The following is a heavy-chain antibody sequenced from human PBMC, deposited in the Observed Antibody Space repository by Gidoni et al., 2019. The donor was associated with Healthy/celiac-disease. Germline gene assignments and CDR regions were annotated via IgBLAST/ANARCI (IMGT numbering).Heavy chain of an antibody. Sequence: QVQLVESGGGVVKHGRFLRLSCAASGFTFSSYAMHWVRQAPGKGLELVEVISYDGVNKYYEDSMKGRFTISRDNSKNTLYLQMNSLRAEDTAVYYCAREGSAYGGGDCYPRYGMDVWGQGTTVTVSS. CDR3: AREGSAYGGGDCYPRYGMDV. CDR2: ISYDGVNK. D-gene: IGHD2-21*02. CDR1: GFTFSSYA. V-gene: IGHV3-30-3*01. J-gene: IGHJ6*02.